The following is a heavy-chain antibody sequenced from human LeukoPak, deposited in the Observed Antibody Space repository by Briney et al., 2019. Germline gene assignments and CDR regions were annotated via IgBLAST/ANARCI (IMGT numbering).Heavy chain of an antibody. CDR3: AGHHPRNTVDF. CDR1: GGSISSYF. Sequence: NPSETLSLTCTVSGGSISSYFWSWIRQPPGKGLEWIAYISDIGSINYNPSLKSRVTISLDTSKNQFSLKLSSVTAADTAVYYCAGHHPRNTVDFWGQGTLVTVSS. CDR2: ISDIGSI. D-gene: IGHD2-8*02. V-gene: IGHV4-59*08. J-gene: IGHJ4*02.